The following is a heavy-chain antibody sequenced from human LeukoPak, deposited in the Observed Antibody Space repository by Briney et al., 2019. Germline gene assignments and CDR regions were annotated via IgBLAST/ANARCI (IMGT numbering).Heavy chain of an antibody. D-gene: IGHD3-16*02. CDR3: ARYDVWGTYRAFDY. J-gene: IGHJ4*02. Sequence: PSETLSLTCAVYGGSFSGYYWSWIRQPPGKGLEWIGEINHSGSTNYNPSLKSRVTISVDTSKNQFSPKLSSVTAADTAMYYCARYDVWGTYRAFDYWGQGTLVTVSS. CDR1: GGSFSGYY. V-gene: IGHV4-34*01. CDR2: INHSGST.